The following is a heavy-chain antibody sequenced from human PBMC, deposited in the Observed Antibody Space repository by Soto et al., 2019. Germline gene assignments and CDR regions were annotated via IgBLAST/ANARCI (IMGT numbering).Heavy chain of an antibody. CDR1: GFTVSTNY. V-gene: IGHV3-53*01. D-gene: IGHD6-13*01. Sequence: PGGSLRLSCAASGFTVSTNYMGWVRQAPGKGLEWVSVTYSGGTTYYADSVQGRFTISRDNSKNTLYLQMNSLRAEDTALYYCARAGGSSSWYEHAFDIWGQGTMVTVSS. CDR3: ARAGGSSSWYEHAFDI. J-gene: IGHJ3*02. CDR2: TYSGGTT.